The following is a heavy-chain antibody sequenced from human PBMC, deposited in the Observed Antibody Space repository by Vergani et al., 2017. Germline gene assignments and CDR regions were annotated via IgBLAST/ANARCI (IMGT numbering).Heavy chain of an antibody. Sequence: QVQLVESGGGVVQPGRSLRLSCAASGFTFSSYGMHWVRQAPGKGLEWVAVISYDGSNKYYADSVKGRFTISRDNSKNTLYLQMNSLRAEDTAVYYCAKEGSSIAARQVYYYMDVWGKGTTVTVSS. D-gene: IGHD6-6*01. V-gene: IGHV3-30*18. CDR3: AKEGSSIAARQVYYYMDV. CDR2: ISYDGSNK. J-gene: IGHJ6*03. CDR1: GFTFSSYG.